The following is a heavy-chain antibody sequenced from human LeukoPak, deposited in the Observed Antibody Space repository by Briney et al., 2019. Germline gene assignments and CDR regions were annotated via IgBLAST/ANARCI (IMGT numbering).Heavy chain of an antibody. V-gene: IGHV3-74*01. J-gene: IGHJ4*02. CDR1: GFTFSSYW. CDR3: ARILTGYDAFDY. D-gene: IGHD3-9*01. Sequence: GGSLRLSCAASGFTFSSYWMHWVRQAPGKGLVWVSRINSDGSSTSYADSVKGRFTISRDNAKNSLYLQMNGLRAEDTAVYYCARILTGYDAFDYWGQGALVSVSS. CDR2: INSDGSST.